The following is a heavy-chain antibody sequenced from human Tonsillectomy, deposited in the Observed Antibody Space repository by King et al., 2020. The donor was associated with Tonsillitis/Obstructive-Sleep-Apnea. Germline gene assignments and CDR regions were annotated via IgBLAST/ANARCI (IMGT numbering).Heavy chain of an antibody. J-gene: IGHJ6*02. CDR3: AVEYSSSDYYYGMDV. CDR2: INPRGGST. CDR1: GYAFTSYY. D-gene: IGHD3-22*01. V-gene: IGHV1-46*01. Sequence: VQLVESGAEVKKPGASVKVSCKASGYAFTSYYMHWVRQAPGQGPEWMGIINPRGGSTSYGQKFQGRVTMTRDTSTSTVYMELSSLRSEDTAVYYCAVEYSSSDYYYGMDVWGQGTTVTVSS.